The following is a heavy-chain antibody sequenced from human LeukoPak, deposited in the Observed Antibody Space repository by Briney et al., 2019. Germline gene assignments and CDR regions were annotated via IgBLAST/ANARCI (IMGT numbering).Heavy chain of an antibody. CDR3: ARDAAAGTLAGTGGGMDV. CDR1: GGSISSYY. CDR2: IYYSGST. D-gene: IGHD6-13*01. J-gene: IGHJ6*02. Sequence: PSETLSLTRTVSGGSISSYYWSWIRQPPGKGLEWIGYIYYSGSTYYNPSLKSRVTISVDTSKNQFSLKLSSVTAADTAVYYCARDAAAGTLAGTGGGMDVWGQGTTVTVSS. V-gene: IGHV4-59*06.